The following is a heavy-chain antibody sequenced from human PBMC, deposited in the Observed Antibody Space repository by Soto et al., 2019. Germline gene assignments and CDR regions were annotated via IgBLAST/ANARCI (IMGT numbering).Heavy chain of an antibody. CDR1: GGSFSGYY. V-gene: IGHV4-34*01. Sequence: PSETLSFTCAVYGGSFSGYYWSWIRQPPGKGLEWIGEINHSGSTNYNPSLKSRVTMSVDTSKNQFSLKLSSVTAADTAVYYCARWSGYSYGYAYYYYGMDVWGQGTTVTVSS. D-gene: IGHD5-18*01. J-gene: IGHJ6*02. CDR2: INHSGST. CDR3: ARWSGYSYGYAYYYYGMDV.